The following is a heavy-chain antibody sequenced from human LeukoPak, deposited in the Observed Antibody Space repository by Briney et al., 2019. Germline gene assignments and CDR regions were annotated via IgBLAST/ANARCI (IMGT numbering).Heavy chain of an antibody. CDR1: GFTFSSYS. CDR3: ARVGMVAAGAFDI. V-gene: IGHV3-21*01. J-gene: IGHJ3*02. D-gene: IGHD2-15*01. Sequence: GGSLRLSCAASGFTFSSYSMNWVRQAPGKGLEWVSSISSSSSYIYYADSVKGRFTISRDNAKSSLYLQMNSLRAEDTAVYYCARVGMVAAGAFDIWGQGTMVTVSS. CDR2: ISSSSSYI.